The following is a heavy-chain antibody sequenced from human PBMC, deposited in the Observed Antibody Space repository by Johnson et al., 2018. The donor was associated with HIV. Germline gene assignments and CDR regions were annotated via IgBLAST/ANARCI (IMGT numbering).Heavy chain of an antibody. CDR2: ISGSGGST. D-gene: IGHD2-15*01. J-gene: IGHJ3*02. CDR3: TTEDAQGSHRNAFDI. Sequence: MQLVESGGGVVRPGGSLRLSCAASGFTFDDYGMSWVRQAPGKGLEWVSAISGSGGSTYYADSVKGRFTLSRDNSKNTLYLQMKSLKTEDTAVYYCTTEDAQGSHRNAFDIWGQGTMVTVSS. CDR1: GFTFDDYG. V-gene: IGHV3-23*04.